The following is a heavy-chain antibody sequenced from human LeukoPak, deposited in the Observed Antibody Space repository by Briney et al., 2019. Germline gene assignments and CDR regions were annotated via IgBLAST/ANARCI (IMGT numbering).Heavy chain of an antibody. Sequence: ASVKVSCKASGYTFTSYYMHWVRQAPGQGLEWMGIINPSGASTSYAQKFQGRVTMTRDTSTSTVYMELSSLRSEDTAVYYCARGFPLMYYDILTGPPSGDYWGQGTLVTVSS. J-gene: IGHJ4*02. D-gene: IGHD3-9*01. V-gene: IGHV1-46*01. CDR3: ARGFPLMYYDILTGPPSGDY. CDR2: INPSGAST. CDR1: GYTFTSYY.